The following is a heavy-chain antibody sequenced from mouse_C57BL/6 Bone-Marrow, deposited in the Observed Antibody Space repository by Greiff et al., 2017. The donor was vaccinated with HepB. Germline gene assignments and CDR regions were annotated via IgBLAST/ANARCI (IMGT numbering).Heavy chain of an antibody. CDR2: IDPENGDT. Sequence: EVQRVESGAELVRPGASVKLSCTASGFNIKDDYMHWVKQRPEQGLEWIGWIDPENGDTEYASKFQGKATITADTSSNTAYLQLSSLTSEDTAVYYCWRQLRFPWLDWGQGTLVTVSA. J-gene: IGHJ3*01. V-gene: IGHV14-4*01. CDR3: WRQLRFPWLD. D-gene: IGHD3-2*02. CDR1: GFNIKDDY.